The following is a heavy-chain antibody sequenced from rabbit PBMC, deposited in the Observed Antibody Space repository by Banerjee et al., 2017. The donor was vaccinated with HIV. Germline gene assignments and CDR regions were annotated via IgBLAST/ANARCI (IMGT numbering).Heavy chain of an antibody. Sequence: QSLEESGGDLVKPGASLTLTCKASGFDFSTYYDMCWVRQAPGKGLEWIACIYTGDGRTYYASWAKGRFTISKTSSTTVTLQMTSLTAADTATYFCARGYGGFYDAFDLWGQGTLVT. CDR2: IYTGDGRT. V-gene: IGHV1S40*01. J-gene: IGHJ4*01. CDR3: ARGYGGFYDAFDL. D-gene: IGHD1-1*01. CDR1: GFDFSTYYD.